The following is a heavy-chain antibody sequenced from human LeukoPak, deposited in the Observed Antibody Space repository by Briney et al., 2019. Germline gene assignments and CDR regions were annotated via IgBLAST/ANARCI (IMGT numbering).Heavy chain of an antibody. CDR3: ARSKVVPAAISKSAAAGTIEDADY. CDR2: IYTSGST. Sequence: PSETLSLTCTVSGGSISSYYWSWIRQPAGKGLEWIGRIYTSGSTNYNPSLKSRVTMSVDTSKNQSSLKLSSVTAADTAVYYCARSKVVPAAISKSAAAGTIEDADYWGQGTLVTVSS. D-gene: IGHD2-2*01. J-gene: IGHJ4*02. V-gene: IGHV4-4*07. CDR1: GGSISSYY.